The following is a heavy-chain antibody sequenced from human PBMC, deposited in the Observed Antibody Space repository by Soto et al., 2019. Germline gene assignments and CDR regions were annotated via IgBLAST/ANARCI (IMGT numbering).Heavy chain of an antibody. CDR3: ARPLLVATKPYYYYYMDV. D-gene: IGHD5-12*01. Sequence: EVQLVESGGGLVQPGGSLRLSCAASGFTVSSNYMSWVRQAPGKGLEWVSVIYSGGSTYYADSVKGRFTISRHNSKNTLYLQMNSLRAEDTAVYYCARPLLVATKPYYYYYMDVWGKGTTVTVSS. CDR2: IYSGGST. CDR1: GFTVSSNY. V-gene: IGHV3-53*04. J-gene: IGHJ6*03.